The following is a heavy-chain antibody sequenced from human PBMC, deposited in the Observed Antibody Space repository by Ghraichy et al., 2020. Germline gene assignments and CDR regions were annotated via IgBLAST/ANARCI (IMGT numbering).Heavy chain of an antibody. J-gene: IGHJ4*02. CDR2: IGTVGDT. D-gene: IGHD3-10*01. CDR3: AREATGSGPYYLDY. CDR1: GFTFSSYD. Sequence: GGSLRLSCSASGFTFSSYDMHWVRQATGKGLEWVSAIGTVGDTYYPGSVRGRFTISREDAKNSLYLQMNSLRAEDTAVYFCAREATGSGPYYLDYWGQGTLVTVSS. V-gene: IGHV3-13*01.